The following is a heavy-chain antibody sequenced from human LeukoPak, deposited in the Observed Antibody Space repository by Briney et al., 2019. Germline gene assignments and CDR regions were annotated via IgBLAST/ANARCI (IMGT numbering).Heavy chain of an antibody. J-gene: IGHJ4*02. CDR1: GFTFSSYW. Sequence: GGSLRLSCVASGFTFSSYWMHWVRQDPRKGLVWVSRINGDGRNINYADSVRGRFTISRDNAKNTLYLQMNSLRAEDTAIYYCARGPSHSSSWYGLDDWGQGALVTVFS. CDR3: ARGPSHSSSWYGLDD. D-gene: IGHD6-13*01. CDR2: INGDGRNI. V-gene: IGHV3-74*01.